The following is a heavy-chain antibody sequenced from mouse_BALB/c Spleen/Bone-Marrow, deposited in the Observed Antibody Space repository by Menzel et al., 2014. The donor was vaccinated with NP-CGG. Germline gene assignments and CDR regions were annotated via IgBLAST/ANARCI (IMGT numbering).Heavy chain of an antibody. V-gene: IGHV5-17*02. CDR3: ATGTRDY. CDR2: ISSGSSTI. CDR1: GFTFNSFG. Sequence: EVHLVESGGGLVQPGGSRKLSCAASGFTFNSFGMHWVRQAPEKGLEWVAYISSGSSTIYYADTVKGRFTISRDNPKNTLFLQMTSLRSEDTAMYYCATGTRDYWGQGTTLTVSS. J-gene: IGHJ2*01. D-gene: IGHD4-1*01.